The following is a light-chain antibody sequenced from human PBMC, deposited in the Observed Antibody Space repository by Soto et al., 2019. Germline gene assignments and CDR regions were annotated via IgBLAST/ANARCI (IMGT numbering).Light chain of an antibody. CDR1: QTILYSSNIKNC. V-gene: IGKV4-1*01. Sequence: DIVMTQSPDSLAVSLGERATINCKSSQTILYSSNIKNCLGWYQQKPGQPPKLLISWTSTRESVVPDRFSGSGSGTDFTLTISSLQAEDVAVYYCQQYYNTPWTFGQGTKVEIK. CDR3: QQYYNTPWT. CDR2: WTS. J-gene: IGKJ1*01.